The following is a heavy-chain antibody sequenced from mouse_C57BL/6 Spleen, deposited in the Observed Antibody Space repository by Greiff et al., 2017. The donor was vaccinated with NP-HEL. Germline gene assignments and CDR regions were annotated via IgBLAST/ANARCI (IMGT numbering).Heavy chain of an antibody. V-gene: IGHV1-61*01. Sequence: QVQLQQPGAELVRPGSSVKLSCKASGYTFTSYWMDWVKQRPGQGLEWIGNIYPSDSETHYNQKFKDKATLTVDKSSSTAYMQLSSLTSEDSAVYCCARGPDGSSEFAYWGQGTLVTVSA. J-gene: IGHJ3*01. CDR1: GYTFTSYW. CDR2: IYPSDSET. CDR3: ARGPDGSSEFAY. D-gene: IGHD1-1*01.